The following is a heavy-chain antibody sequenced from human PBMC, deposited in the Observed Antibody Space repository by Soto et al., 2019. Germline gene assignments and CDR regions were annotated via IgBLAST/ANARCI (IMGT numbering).Heavy chain of an antibody. D-gene: IGHD4-17*01. CDR1: VGSVSSYY. Sequence: PSETLSLTCTVSVGSVSSYYWSWIRQPPGKGLEWIGYIYYSGSTNYNPSLKSPVTISVDTSKNQFSLKLSSVTAADTAVYYCVRENYGDYTYYFDYWGQGTLVTVSS. V-gene: IGHV4-59*02. CDR3: VRENYGDYTYYFDY. CDR2: IYYSGST. J-gene: IGHJ4*02.